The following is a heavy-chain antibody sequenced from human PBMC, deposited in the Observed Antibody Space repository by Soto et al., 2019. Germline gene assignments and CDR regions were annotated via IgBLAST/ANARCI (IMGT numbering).Heavy chain of an antibody. CDR3: ARDGAPWLWELSKRPRSYYYYGMDV. CDR1: GFTFSSYS. J-gene: IGHJ6*02. CDR2: ISSSSSTI. V-gene: IGHV3-48*02. D-gene: IGHD1-26*01. Sequence: GGSLRLSCAASGFTFSSYSMNWVRQAPGKGLEWVSYISSSSSTIYYADSVKGRFTISRDNAKNSLYLQMNSLRDEDTAVYYCARDGAPWLWELSKRPRSYYYYGMDVWGQGTTVTVSS.